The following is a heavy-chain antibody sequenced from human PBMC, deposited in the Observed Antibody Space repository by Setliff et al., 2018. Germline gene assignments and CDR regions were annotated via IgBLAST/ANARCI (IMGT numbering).Heavy chain of an antibody. V-gene: IGHV3-11*01. CDR2: ISSGGETI. J-gene: IGHJ4*02. D-gene: IGHD2-8*01. CDR3: AKDRVPDNKWDFDY. CDR1: GFRFSDHY. Sequence: GGSLRLSCVGSGFRFSDHYMTWVRQAPGKGLEWLSDISSGGETISYADSVKGRFTTSRDNAKNSLYLQMNSLRVEDTAIYFCAKDRVPDNKWDFDYWGQGILVTVSS.